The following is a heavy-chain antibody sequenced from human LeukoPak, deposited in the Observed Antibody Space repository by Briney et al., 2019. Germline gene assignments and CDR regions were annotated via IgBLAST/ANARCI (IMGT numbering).Heavy chain of an antibody. V-gene: IGHV4-59*08. J-gene: IGHJ4*02. CDR3: ARVALSEIDY. D-gene: IGHD2-15*01. CDR2: IYYSGST. Sequence: PSETLSLTCTVSGGSISSYYWSWIRQPPGKGLEWIGYIYYSGSTNYNPSLKSRVTISVDKSKNQFSLKLSSVTAADTAVYYCARVALSEIDYWGQGTLVTVSS. CDR1: GGSISSYY.